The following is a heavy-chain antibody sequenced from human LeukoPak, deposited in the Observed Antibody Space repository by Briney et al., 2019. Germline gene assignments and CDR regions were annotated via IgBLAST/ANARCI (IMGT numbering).Heavy chain of an antibody. CDR2: INHSGST. V-gene: IGHV4-34*01. Sequence: PSETLSLTCAVYGGSFSSYYWSWIRQPPGKGLEWIGEINHSGSTNYNPSLKSRVTISVDTSKNQFSLKLSSVTAADTAVYYCARVSSYYLDYWGQGTLVTVSS. CDR3: ARVSSYYLDY. D-gene: IGHD3-22*01. CDR1: GGSFSSYY. J-gene: IGHJ4*02.